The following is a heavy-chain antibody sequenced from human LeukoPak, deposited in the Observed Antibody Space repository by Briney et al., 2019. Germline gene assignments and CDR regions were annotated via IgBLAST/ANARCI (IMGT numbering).Heavy chain of an antibody. CDR3: ARVNSGSYLRWFDP. CDR1: GYTFTGYY. D-gene: IGHD1-26*01. Sequence: ASVKVSCKASGYTFTGYYMHWVRQAPGQGLEWMGWINPNSGGTNYAQKFQGKVTMTRDTSISTAYMELSRLRSDDTAVYYCARVNSGSYLRWFDPWGQGTLVTASS. V-gene: IGHV1-2*02. J-gene: IGHJ5*02. CDR2: INPNSGGT.